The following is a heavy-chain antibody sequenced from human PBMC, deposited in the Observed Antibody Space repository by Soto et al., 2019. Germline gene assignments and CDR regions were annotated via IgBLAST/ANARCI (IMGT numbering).Heavy chain of an antibody. V-gene: IGHV4-34*01. J-gene: IGHJ3*02. Sequence: QVQLQQWGAGLLKPSETLSLTCAVFGGSVNSGNYYWSWIRQPPGKGLEWIGEMSHSGGTHFNPSLKNRETISVDKTKTPVSLKMSSVTTADTALYYCARVERGTATTVVDAFDIWGPEKIVTVSS. CDR1: GGSVNSGNYY. D-gene: IGHD1-1*01. CDR3: ARVERGTATTVVDAFDI. CDR2: MSHSGGT.